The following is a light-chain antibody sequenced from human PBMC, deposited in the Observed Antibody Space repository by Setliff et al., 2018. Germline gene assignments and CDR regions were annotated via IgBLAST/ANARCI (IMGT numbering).Light chain of an antibody. Sequence: QSALAQPASVSGSPGQSITISCAGTSSDIGSYHLVSWYQQHPGKVPKLMIYEVNKRPSGVSNRFSGSKSGNTASLTISGLQAEDEGDYYCCSYVTGGTLAFGGGTKGTV. V-gene: IGLV2-23*02. CDR1: SSDIGSYHL. CDR2: EVN. J-gene: IGLJ3*02. CDR3: CSYVTGGTLA.